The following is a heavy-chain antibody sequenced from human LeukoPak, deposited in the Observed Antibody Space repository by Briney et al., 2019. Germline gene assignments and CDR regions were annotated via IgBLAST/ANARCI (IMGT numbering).Heavy chain of an antibody. CDR2: IYPGDSDT. Sequence: GGSLKISCKGSGYSFTSYWIGWVRQMPGKGLEWMGMIYPGDSDTRYSPSFQGQVTISADKSISTAYLQWSSLKASDITMYYCARHEVVRIAARPRVYYMDVCGKGTPVTVSS. D-gene: IGHD6-6*01. V-gene: IGHV5-51*01. CDR1: GYSFTSYW. J-gene: IGHJ6*03. CDR3: ARHEVVRIAARPRVYYMDV.